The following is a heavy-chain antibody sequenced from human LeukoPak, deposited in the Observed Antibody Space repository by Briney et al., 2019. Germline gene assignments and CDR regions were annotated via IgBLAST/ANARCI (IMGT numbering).Heavy chain of an antibody. V-gene: IGHV4-61*02. CDR2: IYTSGST. CDR1: GGPISSGSYY. J-gene: IGHJ4*02. D-gene: IGHD3-22*01. Sequence: SETLSLTCTVSGGPISSGSYYWSWIRQPAGKGLEWIGRIYTSGSTNYNPSLKSRVTISVDTSKNQFSLKLSSVTAADTAVYYCARETMIVVVITDYYFDYWGQGTLVTVSS. CDR3: ARETMIVVVITDYYFDY.